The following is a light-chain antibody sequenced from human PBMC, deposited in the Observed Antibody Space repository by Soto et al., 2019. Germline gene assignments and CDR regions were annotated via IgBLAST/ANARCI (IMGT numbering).Light chain of an antibody. CDR2: WAS. V-gene: IGKV4-1*01. Sequence: DIVMTQSPDSLDVSLGERATINCKSSQSVLYSSNNKNYLAWYQQKPGQPPKLLIYWASTRESGVPDRFSGSGSGTDFTLTISSLQAEDVAVYYCQQYYSTATLSCGGGTKVEIK. CDR1: QSVLYSSNNKNY. J-gene: IGKJ4*02. CDR3: QQYYSTATLS.